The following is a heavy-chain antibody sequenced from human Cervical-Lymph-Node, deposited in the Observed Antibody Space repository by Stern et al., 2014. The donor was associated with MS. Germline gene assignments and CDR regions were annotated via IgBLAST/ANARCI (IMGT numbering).Heavy chain of an antibody. CDR3: AREIAGRRFED. V-gene: IGHV3-66*01. CDR1: GFPVGASY. D-gene: IGHD6-6*01. Sequence: VQLVESGGGLFQPGGSLRLSCEASGFPVGASYMNLVRQAPGKGLEWVSRIHTVGTTHYADSVKGRFAISRANAKNALYLQMDRLTVEDTAVYYCAREIAGRRFEDWGRGTLVAVSP. J-gene: IGHJ4*02. CDR2: IHTVGTT.